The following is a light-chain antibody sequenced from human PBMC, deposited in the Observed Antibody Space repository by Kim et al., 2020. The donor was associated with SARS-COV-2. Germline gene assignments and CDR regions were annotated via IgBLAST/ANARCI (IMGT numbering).Light chain of an antibody. CDR1: ALPKQY. CDR3: QSADSSGTYVV. J-gene: IGLJ2*01. V-gene: IGLV3-25*03. CDR2: KDS. Sequence: SQGQTARITCSGDALPKQYAYWYQQKPGQAPVLVIYKDSERPSGIPERFSGSSSGTTVTLTISGVQAEDEADYYCQSADSSGTYVVFGGGTKVTVL.